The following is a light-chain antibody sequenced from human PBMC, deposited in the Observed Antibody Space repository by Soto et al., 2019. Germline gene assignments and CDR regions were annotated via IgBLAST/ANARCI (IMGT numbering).Light chain of an antibody. CDR3: CSYAGTYTWV. CDR2: DNN. V-gene: IGLV1-51*01. J-gene: IGLJ3*02. CDR1: SSNIGNNY. Sequence: QSVLTQPPSVSAAPGQKVTISCSGSSSNIGNNYVSWYQHLPGTAPKLLIYDNNKRPSGVPDRFSGSKSGNTASLTISGLQAEDEADYYCCSYAGTYTWVFGGGTKVTVL.